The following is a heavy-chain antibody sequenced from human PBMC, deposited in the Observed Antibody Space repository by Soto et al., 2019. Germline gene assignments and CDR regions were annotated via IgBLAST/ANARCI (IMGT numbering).Heavy chain of an antibody. D-gene: IGHD3-3*01. V-gene: IGHV1-18*01. CDR2: ISAYNGNT. CDR1: GYTFTSYG. CDR3: ARDTDRSGYYYFDY. J-gene: IGHJ4*02. Sequence: ASVKVSCKASGYTFTSYGISWVRQAPGQGLEWMGWISAYNGNTNYAQKLQGRVTMTTDTSTSTAYMELRSLRSDDTAVYYCARDTDRSGYYYFDYWGQGTLVTVSS.